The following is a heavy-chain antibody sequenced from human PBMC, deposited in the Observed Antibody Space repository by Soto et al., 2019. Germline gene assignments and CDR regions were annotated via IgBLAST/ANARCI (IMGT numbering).Heavy chain of an antibody. CDR2: INHSGST. D-gene: IGHD5-12*01. CDR3: ARGPKWLRGYMDV. J-gene: IGHJ6*03. CDR1: GGSFSGYY. V-gene: IGHV4-34*01. Sequence: SETLSLTCAVYGGSFSGYYWSWIRQPPGKGLEWIGEINHSGSTNYNPSLKSRVTISVDTSKNQFSLKLSSVTAADTAVYYCARGPKWLRGYMDVWGKGTTVTVSS.